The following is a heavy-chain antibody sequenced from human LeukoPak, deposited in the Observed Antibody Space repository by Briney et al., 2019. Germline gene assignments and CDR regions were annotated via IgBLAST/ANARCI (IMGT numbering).Heavy chain of an antibody. CDR3: ARYNYYDSSGYELDY. J-gene: IGHJ4*02. V-gene: IGHV1-8*01. CDR2: MNPNSGNT. Sequence: RAASVKVSCKASGYTFTSYDINWVRQATGQGLEWMGWMNPNSGNTGYAQKFQGRVTMTRNTSISTAYMELRSLRSDDTAVFYCARYNYYDSSGYELDYWGQGTLVTVSS. CDR1: GYTFTSYD. D-gene: IGHD3-22*01.